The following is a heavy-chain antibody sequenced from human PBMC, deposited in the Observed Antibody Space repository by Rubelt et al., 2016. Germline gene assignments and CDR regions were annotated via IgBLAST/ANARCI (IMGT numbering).Heavy chain of an antibody. CDR2: ISYDGTNK. Sequence: QVQLVESGGGVVQPGRSLRLSCAASGFTFSSYAMHWVRQAPGKGLEWVAVISYDGTNKYYADSVKGRFTISRDNSKNTLYLQMGSLRAEDTAVYYCASSSGWYFDYWGQGTLVTVSS. CDR3: ASSSGWYFDY. J-gene: IGHJ4*02. V-gene: IGHV3-30*04. D-gene: IGHD6-19*01. CDR1: GFTFSSYA.